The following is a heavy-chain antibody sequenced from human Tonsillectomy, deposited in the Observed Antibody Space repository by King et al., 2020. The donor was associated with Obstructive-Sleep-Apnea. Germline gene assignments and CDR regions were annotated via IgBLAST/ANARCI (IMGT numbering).Heavy chain of an antibody. D-gene: IGHD5-12*01. CDR2: ISSSSSYI. J-gene: IGHJ5*02. CDR1: GFTFSSYS. CDR3: ARERYSGYVWFDP. V-gene: IGHV3-21*01. Sequence: VQLVESGGGLVKPGGSLRLSCAASGFTFSSYSMNWVRQAPGKGLEWVSSISSSSSYIYYADSVKGRFTISRDNAKNSLYLQMNSLRAEDTAVYYCARERYSGYVWFDPWGQGTLVTVSS.